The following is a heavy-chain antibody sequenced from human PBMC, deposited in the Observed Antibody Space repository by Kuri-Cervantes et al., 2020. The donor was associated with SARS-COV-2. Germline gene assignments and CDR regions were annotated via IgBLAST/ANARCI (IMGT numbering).Heavy chain of an antibody. D-gene: IGHD2-15*01. CDR2: IKQDGSEK. V-gene: IGHV3-7*02. Sequence: LSLTCAASGFTFSSYWMSWVRQAPGKGLEWVANIKQDGSEKHYVDSAKGRFTISRDNSKNTLYLQMNSLRAEDTAVYYCAKALRVVVVAATDLFDYWGQGTLVTVSS. CDR3: AKALRVVVVAATDLFDY. J-gene: IGHJ4*02. CDR1: GFTFSSYW.